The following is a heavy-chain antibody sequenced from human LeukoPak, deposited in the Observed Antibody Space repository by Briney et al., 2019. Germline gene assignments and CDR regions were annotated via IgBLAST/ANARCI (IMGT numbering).Heavy chain of an antibody. CDR1: GFTFSSYT. D-gene: IGHD3-16*02. CDR3: ARHRTASDY. J-gene: IGHJ4*02. V-gene: IGHV3-21*01. CDR2: ITTGSTYI. Sequence: GGSLRLSCAASGFTFSSYTMIWVRQAPGKGLEWVSCITTGSTYIYYADSVKGRFTISRDNAKNSLYLQMTSLRAEDTAVYYCARHRTASDYWGQGTLVTVSS.